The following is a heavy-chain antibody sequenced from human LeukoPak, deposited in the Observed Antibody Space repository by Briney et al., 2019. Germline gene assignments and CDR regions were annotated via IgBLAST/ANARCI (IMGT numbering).Heavy chain of an antibody. J-gene: IGHJ6*03. CDR3: AKDGDSTGYYSSYYNHMDV. CDR2: IRFDGGKK. V-gene: IGHV3-30*02. CDR1: GFSFSTYG. D-gene: IGHD3-22*01. Sequence: GGSLRLSCAASGFSFSTYGFHWVRQAPGKGLEWVTFIRFDGGKKNYADSVKGRFAISRDNSKNTVYLQMNSLRAEDTAIYYCAKDGDSTGYYSSYYNHMDVWGKGTSVTISS.